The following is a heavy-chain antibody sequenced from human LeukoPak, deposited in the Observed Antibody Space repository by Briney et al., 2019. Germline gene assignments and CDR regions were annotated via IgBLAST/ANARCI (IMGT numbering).Heavy chain of an antibody. D-gene: IGHD5-18*01. J-gene: IGHJ4*02. Sequence: GGSLRLSCATSGFTFSRYPMTWIRQAPGKGLEWVAVISYDGSNKYYADSVKGRLIISRDNSKNTLYLQMNSLRAEDTAVYYCAKGVDTAMVTLYAIDYWGQGTLVTVSS. CDR2: ISYDGSNK. CDR3: AKGVDTAMVTLYAIDY. V-gene: IGHV3-30*18. CDR1: GFTFSRYP.